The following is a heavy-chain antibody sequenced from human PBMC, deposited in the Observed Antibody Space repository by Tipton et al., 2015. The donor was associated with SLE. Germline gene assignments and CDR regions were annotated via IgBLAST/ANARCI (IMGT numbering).Heavy chain of an antibody. Sequence: SLRLSCAASGFTFSSYAMHWVRQAPGKGLEWVAVISYDGSNKYYADSVKGRFTISRDNSKNTLYLQMNSLRAEDTAVYYCARMWGSPLDGMDVWGHGTTVTVSS. CDR1: GFTFSSYA. CDR3: ARMWGSPLDGMDV. J-gene: IGHJ6*02. CDR2: ISYDGSNK. V-gene: IGHV3-30*04. D-gene: IGHD3-16*01.